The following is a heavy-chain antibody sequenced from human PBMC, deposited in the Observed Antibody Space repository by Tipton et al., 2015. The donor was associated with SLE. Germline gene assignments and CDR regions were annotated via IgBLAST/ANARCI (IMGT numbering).Heavy chain of an antibody. CDR1: GYTFTSYG. D-gene: IGHD2-21*01. V-gene: IGHV1-18*01. Sequence: QSGAEVKKPGASVKVSCKASGYTFTSYGISWVRQAPGQGLEWMGRINPNSGGTNYAQKFQGRVTMTTDTSTSTAYMELRSLRSDDTAVYYCARDSPHIAEYFQHWGQGTLVTVSS. CDR2: INPNSGGT. J-gene: IGHJ1*01. CDR3: ARDSPHIAEYFQH.